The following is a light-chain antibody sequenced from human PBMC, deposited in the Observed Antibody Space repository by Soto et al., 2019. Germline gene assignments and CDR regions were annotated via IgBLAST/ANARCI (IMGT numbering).Light chain of an antibody. Sequence: DIQLPQSPSTLSASVGDRVTVTCRASQTIGSWLAWYQQKPGRAPKLRILDASSLESGVPSRFSGTGSGTEFTLTISGLQPDDFASYYCQQYNSYSGMFGQGTKVDIK. CDR2: DAS. CDR1: QTIGSW. CDR3: QQYNSYSGM. V-gene: IGKV1-5*01. J-gene: IGKJ1*01.